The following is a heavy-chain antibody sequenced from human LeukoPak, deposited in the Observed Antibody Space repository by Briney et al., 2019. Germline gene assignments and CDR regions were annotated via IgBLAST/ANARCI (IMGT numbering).Heavy chain of an antibody. Sequence: GGSLRLSCAASGFTFDDYAMHWVRQAPGKGLEWVSGISWNSVYIGYADSVKGRFTISRDNAKNSLYLQMNSLRVGDTALYYCAKARGAAAGTPQGVYFDYGGQGTLVTVSS. CDR1: GFTFDDYA. J-gene: IGHJ4*02. CDR2: ISWNSVYI. CDR3: AKARGAAAGTPQGVYFDY. D-gene: IGHD6-13*01. V-gene: IGHV3-9*01.